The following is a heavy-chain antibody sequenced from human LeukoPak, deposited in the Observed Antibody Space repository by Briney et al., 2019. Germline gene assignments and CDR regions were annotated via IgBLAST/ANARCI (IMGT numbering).Heavy chain of an antibody. D-gene: IGHD2-15*01. CDR1: GYTFTGYY. CDR2: INPNSGGT. Sequence: ASVKVSCKASGYTFTGYYMHWVRQAPGQGLEWMGRINPNSGGTNYAQKFQGRVTMTRDTSISTAYMELSRLRSDDTAVYCCARGGVGYCSGGSCFQTFDPWGQGTLVTVSS. CDR3: ARGGVGYCSGGSCFQTFDP. J-gene: IGHJ5*02. V-gene: IGHV1-2*06.